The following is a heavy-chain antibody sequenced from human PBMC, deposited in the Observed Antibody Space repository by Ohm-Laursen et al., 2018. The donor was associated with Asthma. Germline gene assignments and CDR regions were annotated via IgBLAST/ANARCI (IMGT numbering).Heavy chain of an antibody. CDR2: IIPIFHTK. CDR1: GGTFSSYS. CDR3: AREGVLSYAFDI. D-gene: IGHD1-26*01. J-gene: IGHJ3*02. V-gene: IGHV1-69*01. Sequence: SSVKVSCKASGGTFSSYSISWVRQAPGQGLGWMGGIIPIFHTKKYGQKFQGRVTINADASTSTAYMELSTLRSEDTAVYYCAREGVLSYAFDIWGQGTMVTVSS.